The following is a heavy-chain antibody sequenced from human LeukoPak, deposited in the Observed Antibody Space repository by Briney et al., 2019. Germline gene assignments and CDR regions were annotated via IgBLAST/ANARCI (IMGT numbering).Heavy chain of an antibody. V-gene: IGHV3-23*01. CDR2: LSGNGNTI. CDR1: GFTFSTYA. Sequence: GGSLRLSCAASGFTFSTYAMSWVRQAPGKGLECVSALSGNGNTIYYADSVKGRFTISRDNSKNTLSLQMNSLRAEDTAVYYCAKALYGGHDYWGQGTLVTVSS. J-gene: IGHJ4*02. CDR3: AKALYGGHDY. D-gene: IGHD4-23*01.